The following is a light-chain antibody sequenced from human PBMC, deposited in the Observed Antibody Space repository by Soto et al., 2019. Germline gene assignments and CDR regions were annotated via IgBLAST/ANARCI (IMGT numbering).Light chain of an antibody. CDR1: NIGSKS. Sequence: SYELTQPPSVSVAPGKTARITCGGNNIGSKSVHWYQQKPGQAPVLVIYYDSDRPSGIPERFSGSNSGNTATLSISRVEAGDETDYYCQVWDSSSDHPVFGTVTKLTVL. CDR2: YDS. CDR3: QVWDSSSDHPV. J-gene: IGLJ1*01. V-gene: IGLV3-21*04.